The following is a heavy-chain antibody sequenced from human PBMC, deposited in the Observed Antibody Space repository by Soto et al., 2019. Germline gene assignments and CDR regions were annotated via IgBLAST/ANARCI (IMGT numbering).Heavy chain of an antibody. D-gene: IGHD2-15*01. CDR1: GFTFSSYS. V-gene: IGHV3-21*01. Sequence: GGSLRLSCAASGFTFSSYSMNWVRQAPGKGLEWVSSISSSSSYIYYADSVKGRFTISRDNAKNSLYLQMNSLRAEDTAVYYCARDMLPMGGGSSFDPXGQGTLVTVS. CDR3: ARDMLPMGGGSSFDP. J-gene: IGHJ5*02. CDR2: ISSSSSYI.